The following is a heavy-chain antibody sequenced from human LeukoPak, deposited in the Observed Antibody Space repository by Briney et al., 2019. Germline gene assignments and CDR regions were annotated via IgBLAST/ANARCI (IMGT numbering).Heavy chain of an antibody. CDR1: GFTFDDYA. CDR2: ISGDGGST. CDR3: AKEIDTLGTNAFDI. J-gene: IGHJ3*02. V-gene: IGHV3-43*02. Sequence: GGSLRLSCAASGFTFDDYAMHLVCHTPGKGQECGSLISGDGGSTYYADSVRGRFTIYRDNSKNSLYLQMDSLRTEDTAFYYCAKEIDTLGTNAFDIWGQGTMVTVSS. D-gene: IGHD2-15*01.